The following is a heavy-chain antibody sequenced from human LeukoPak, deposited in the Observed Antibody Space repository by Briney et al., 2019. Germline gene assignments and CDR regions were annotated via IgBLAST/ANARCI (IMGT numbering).Heavy chain of an antibody. Sequence: GGSLRLSCAASGFTFSDDWMTWVRRAPGRGLECVANIKQDGSEKYYVDSVKGRFTISRDNAKKSVYLQMNSLRVEDSAVYYCVGGFRTLDSWGQGTLVTVSS. D-gene: IGHD3-10*01. J-gene: IGHJ4*02. CDR3: VGGFRTLDS. CDR2: IKQDGSEK. CDR1: GFTFSDDW. V-gene: IGHV3-7*01.